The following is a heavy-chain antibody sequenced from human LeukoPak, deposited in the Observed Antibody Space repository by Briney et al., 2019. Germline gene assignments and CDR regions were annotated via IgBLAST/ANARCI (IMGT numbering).Heavy chain of an antibody. J-gene: IGHJ4*02. CDR2: IKSDGAGT. Sequence: PGGSLRLSCAASGFSFSSFWMHWVRQAPGKGLVWVSGIKSDGAGTSYVDSVKGRFTISRDNAKNTLDLQMNSLRAGDAAVYYCAKAPVTTCSGAYCYPFDYWSQGTLVTVSS. V-gene: IGHV3-74*01. CDR3: AKAPVTTCSGAYCYPFDY. D-gene: IGHD2-15*01. CDR1: GFSFSSFW.